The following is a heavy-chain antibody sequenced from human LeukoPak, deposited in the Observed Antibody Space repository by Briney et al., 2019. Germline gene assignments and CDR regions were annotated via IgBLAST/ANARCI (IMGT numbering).Heavy chain of an antibody. CDR2: IYTSRST. Sequence: PSETLSLTCTVSGGSFSSGIYYWSWIRQPAGKGLEWIGRIYTSRSTNYNPALKSRVTISIDTSKNQLSLRLSSVTAADTAVYYCARAIWFGEGHDYWGQGTLVTVSS. D-gene: IGHD3-10*01. CDR1: GGSFSSGIYY. V-gene: IGHV4-61*02. J-gene: IGHJ4*02. CDR3: ARAIWFGEGHDY.